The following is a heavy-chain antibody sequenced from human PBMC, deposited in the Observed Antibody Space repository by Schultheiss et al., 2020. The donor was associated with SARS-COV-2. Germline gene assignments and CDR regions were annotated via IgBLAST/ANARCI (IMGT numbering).Heavy chain of an antibody. CDR1: RFTFSSYE. CDR3: ARGVSSGWDFDY. D-gene: IGHD6-19*01. CDR2: ISSSGSTI. J-gene: IGHJ4*02. Sequence: GGSLRLSCAASRFTFSSYEMNWVRQAPGKGLEWVSYISSSGSTIYYADSVKGRFTISRDNSKNTLYLQMNSLRAEDTAVYYCARGVSSGWDFDYWGQGTLVTVSS. V-gene: IGHV3-48*03.